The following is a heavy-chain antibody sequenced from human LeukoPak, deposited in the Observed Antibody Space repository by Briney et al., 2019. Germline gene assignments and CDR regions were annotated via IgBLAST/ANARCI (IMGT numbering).Heavy chain of an antibody. CDR1: GGTFSSYA. J-gene: IGHJ6*04. CDR2: IIPIFGTA. Sequence: ASVKVSCKASGGTFSSYAISWVRQAPGQGLEWMGGIIPIFGTANYAQEFQGRVTITADESTSTAYMELSSLRSEDTAVYYCARDGSSWHESYYYYGMDVWGKGTTVTVSS. V-gene: IGHV1-69*13. D-gene: IGHD6-13*01. CDR3: ARDGSSWHESYYYYGMDV.